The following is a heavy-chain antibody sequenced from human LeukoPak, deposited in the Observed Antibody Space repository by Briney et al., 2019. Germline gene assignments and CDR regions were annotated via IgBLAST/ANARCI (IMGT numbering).Heavy chain of an antibody. J-gene: IGHJ3*02. Sequence: ASVKVSCKASGGTFSSYAISWVRQAPGQGLEWMGGIIPIFGTANYAQKFQGRVTITADKSTSTAYMELSSLRSEDTAVYYCARDRYYDSSGYLRAFGIWGQGTMVTVSS. V-gene: IGHV1-69*06. CDR3: ARDRYYDSSGYLRAFGI. CDR2: IIPIFGTA. CDR1: GGTFSSYA. D-gene: IGHD3-22*01.